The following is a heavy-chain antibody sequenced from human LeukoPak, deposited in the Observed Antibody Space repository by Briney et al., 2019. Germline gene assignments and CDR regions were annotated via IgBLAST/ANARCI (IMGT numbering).Heavy chain of an antibody. V-gene: IGHV1-46*01. J-gene: IGHJ6*03. D-gene: IGHD4-17*01. CDR1: GYTFTSYY. Sequence: ASVKVSCKASGYTFTSYYMHWVRQAPGEGLEWVGIINPSGGSTSYAQKFQGRVTMTRDTSTSTVYMELRSLRSDDTAVYYCAREDRYGDYRVGYYYYYMDVWGKGTTVTVSS. CDR3: AREDRYGDYRVGYYYYYMDV. CDR2: INPSGGST.